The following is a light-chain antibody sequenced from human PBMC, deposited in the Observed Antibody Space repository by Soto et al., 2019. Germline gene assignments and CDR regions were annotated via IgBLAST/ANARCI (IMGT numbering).Light chain of an antibody. CDR1: QTVSSNY. V-gene: IGKV3-20*01. CDR2: GAS. J-gene: IGKJ5*01. Sequence: EIVLTLSPGTLCSSPGERATLSCRASQTVSSNYLAWCQQRPGQAPRLLIYGASTRAAGIPDRFSGSGSGTDFTLTITRLEPEDSAVDFCQQYTGPPTTFGQGTRREIK. CDR3: QQYTGPPTT.